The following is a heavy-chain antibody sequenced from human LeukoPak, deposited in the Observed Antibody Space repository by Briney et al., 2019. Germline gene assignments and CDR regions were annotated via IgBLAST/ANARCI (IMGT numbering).Heavy chain of an antibody. V-gene: IGHV5-51*01. D-gene: IGHD3-16*01. CDR1: GYSCTSYW. Sequence: PGESLKISCKGSGYSCTSYWIGWVRQMAGKGLEWMGIIYPGDSDTSYSPSFQGQVTISADKSISTAYLQWSSLKASDTAMYYCARRYYDYGDYWGQGTLVTVSS. J-gene: IGHJ4*02. CDR2: IYPGDSDT. CDR3: ARRYYDYGDY.